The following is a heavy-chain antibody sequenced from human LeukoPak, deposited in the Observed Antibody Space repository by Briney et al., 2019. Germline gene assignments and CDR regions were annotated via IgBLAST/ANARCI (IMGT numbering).Heavy chain of an antibody. Sequence: SETLSLTCAVYGGSFSGYYWSWIRHPPAKGLECIGEINHIGSTNYNTSLKSRVTISVGPSKNQCSLKLSSGTAADTAVYYCATERYDFWSGYSPRWFAPGGQRTRVTVP. J-gene: IGHJ5*02. D-gene: IGHD3-3*01. CDR1: GGSFSGYY. V-gene: IGHV4-34*01. CDR3: ATERYDFWSGYSPRWFAP. CDR2: INHIGST.